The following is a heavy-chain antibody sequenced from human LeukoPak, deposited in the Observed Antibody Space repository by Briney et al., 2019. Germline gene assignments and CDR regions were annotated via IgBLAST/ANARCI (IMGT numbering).Heavy chain of an antibody. J-gene: IGHJ4*02. V-gene: IGHV1-2*02. CDR3: ARVEEGIAAPLGY. D-gene: IGHD6-13*01. Sequence: ASAKVSCKASGYTFTGYYMHWVRQAPGQGLEWMGWINPNSGGTNYAQKFQGRVTMTRDTSISTAYMELSRLRSDDTAVYYCARVEEGIAAPLGYWGQGTLVTVSS. CDR1: GYTFTGYY. CDR2: INPNSGGT.